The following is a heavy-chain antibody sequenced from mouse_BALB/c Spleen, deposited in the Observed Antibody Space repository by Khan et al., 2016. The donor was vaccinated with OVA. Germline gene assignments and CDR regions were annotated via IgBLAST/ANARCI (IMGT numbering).Heavy chain of an antibody. V-gene: IGHV2-9*02. J-gene: IGHJ2*01. D-gene: IGHD1-3*01. CDR1: GFSLTSSG. Sequence: QVQLKQSGPGLVAPSQSLSITCTVSGFSLTSSGVPWVRQPPGKGLEWLRVICAGGSTNYNSALMSRLSISKDNSKSQVFLKMNSLQTEDTAMYYCARIEDIWGQGTTLTVSS. CDR3: ARIEDI. CDR2: ICAGGST.